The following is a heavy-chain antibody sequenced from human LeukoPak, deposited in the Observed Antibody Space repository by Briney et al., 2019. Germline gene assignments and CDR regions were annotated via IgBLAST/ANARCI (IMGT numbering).Heavy chain of an antibody. CDR2: ISSSGNTI. CDR1: GFTFSSYE. J-gene: IGHJ4*02. Sequence: GGSLRLSRAASGFTFSSYEMNWVRQPPGKGLEWVSHISSSGNTIYYTDSVKGRFNIYRDNSKNLLYLQMNSLKAEDTAIYYCARTVARIGYWGQGTLVAVSS. V-gene: IGHV3-48*03. D-gene: IGHD4-23*01. CDR3: ARTVARIGY.